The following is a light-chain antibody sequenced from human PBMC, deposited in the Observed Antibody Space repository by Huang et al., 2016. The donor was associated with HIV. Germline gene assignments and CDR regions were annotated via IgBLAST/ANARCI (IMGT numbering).Light chain of an antibody. Sequence: EIVLTQSPGTLSLSPGERATLSCRASQSVTNNFLAWYQQKPGQAPRLRIYRASNRATAVPDRVSGSGSGTDFTLIISRLEPEDFAVYYCQQYGGSTWTFGQGTKVEIK. CDR1: QSVTNNF. V-gene: IGKV3-20*01. CDR3: QQYGGSTWT. J-gene: IGKJ1*01. CDR2: RAS.